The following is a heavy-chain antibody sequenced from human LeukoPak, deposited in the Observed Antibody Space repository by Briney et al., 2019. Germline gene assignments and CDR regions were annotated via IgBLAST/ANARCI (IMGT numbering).Heavy chain of an antibody. J-gene: IGHJ6*02. V-gene: IGHV1-46*01. CDR2: INPSGGST. CDR3: ARGEGHYYYAMDV. D-gene: IGHD1-26*01. CDR1: GGTFSSYA. Sequence: ASVKVSCKASGGTFSSYAISWVRQAPGQGLEWMGIINPSGGSTTYAQQFQGRVTMTSDTSTTTIYMELSSVRSEYTAVYYCARGEGHYYYAMDVWGQGTTVTVSS.